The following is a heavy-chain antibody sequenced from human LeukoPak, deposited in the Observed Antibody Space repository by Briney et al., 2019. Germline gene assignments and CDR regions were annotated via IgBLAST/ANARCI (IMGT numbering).Heavy chain of an antibody. D-gene: IGHD6-19*01. Sequence: PGGPLRLSCAASGFTFSSYAMSWVRQAPGKGLEWVAVISYDGSNKYYADSVKGRFTISRDNSKNTLYLQMNSLRAEDTAVYYCASGIAVAAHGVYWGQGTLVTVSS. CDR3: ASGIAVAAHGVY. CDR1: GFTFSSYA. J-gene: IGHJ4*02. CDR2: ISYDGSNK. V-gene: IGHV3-30*03.